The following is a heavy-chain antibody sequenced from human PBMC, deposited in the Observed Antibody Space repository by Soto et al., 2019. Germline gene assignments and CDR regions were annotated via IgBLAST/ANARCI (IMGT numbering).Heavy chain of an antibody. J-gene: IGHJ6*02. CDR2: IIPIFGTA. CDR1: GDTFSSYA. CDR3: ARTVLLGPTPQYYYYGMDV. Sequence: GASVKVSCKASGDTFSSYAISWVRQAPGQGLEWMGWIIPIFGTANYAQKFQGRVTITADKSTSTAYMELSSLRSEDTAVYYCARTVLLGPTPQYYYYGMDVWGQGTTVTVSS. D-gene: IGHD1-26*01. V-gene: IGHV1-69*06.